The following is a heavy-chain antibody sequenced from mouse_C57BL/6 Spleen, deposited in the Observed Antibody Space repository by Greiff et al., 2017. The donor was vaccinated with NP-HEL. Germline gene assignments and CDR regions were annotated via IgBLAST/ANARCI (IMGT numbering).Heavy chain of an antibody. J-gene: IGHJ4*01. CDR3: AKGYYENFYAMDY. CDR2: IYPYNGVS. D-gene: IGHD2-4*01. V-gene: IGHV1-31*01. Sequence: EVQLQQSGPELVKPGASVKISCKASGYSFTGYYMHWVKQSHGNILDWIGYIYPYNGVSSYNQKFKGKASLTVVKSSSTAYMELRSLTSEDSAVYYCAKGYYENFYAMDYWGQGASVTGSS. CDR1: GYSFTGYY.